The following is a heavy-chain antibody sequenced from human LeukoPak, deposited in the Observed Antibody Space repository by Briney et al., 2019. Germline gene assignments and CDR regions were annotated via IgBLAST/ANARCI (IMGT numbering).Heavy chain of an antibody. V-gene: IGHV3-9*01. CDR1: GFTFDDYA. CDR3: AKERLELVGMDG. D-gene: IGHD1-7*01. CDR2: ISWNSGSI. Sequence: SLRLSCAASGFTFDDYAMHWVRQAPGKGLGWVSGISWNSGSIGYADSVKGRFTISRDNAKNSLYLQMNSLRAEDTAVYYCAKERLELVGMDGWGQGTTVTVSS. J-gene: IGHJ6*02.